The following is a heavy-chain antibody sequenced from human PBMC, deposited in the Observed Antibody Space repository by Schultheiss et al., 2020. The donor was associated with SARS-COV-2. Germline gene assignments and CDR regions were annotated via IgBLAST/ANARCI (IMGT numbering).Heavy chain of an antibody. CDR3: ARDYTSSSGSFDY. Sequence: GSLRLSCTVSGGSVSSGSYYWSWIRQPPGKGLEWIGEINHRGGTNYNPSLNSRASISIDTSKKQFSLKLSSVTAADTAVYYCARDYTSSSGSFDYWGQGTLVTVSS. CDR1: GGSVSSGSYY. J-gene: IGHJ4*02. V-gene: IGHV4-39*07. D-gene: IGHD6-6*01. CDR2: INHRGGT.